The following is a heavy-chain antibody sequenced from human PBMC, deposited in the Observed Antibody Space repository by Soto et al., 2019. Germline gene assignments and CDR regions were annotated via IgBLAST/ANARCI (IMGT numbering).Heavy chain of an antibody. J-gene: IGHJ6*02. CDR3: ARWDGMDV. V-gene: IGHV3-33*01. CDR2: IGYDGSNK. CDR1: GFTFSSYG. Sequence: QVQLVESGGGVVQPGRSLRLSCAASGFTFSSYGMHWVRQAPGKGLEWVAVIGYDGSNKYYADSVKGRFTISRDNSKNTLYLQMNSLRAEDTAVYYCARWDGMDVWGQGTTVTVSS.